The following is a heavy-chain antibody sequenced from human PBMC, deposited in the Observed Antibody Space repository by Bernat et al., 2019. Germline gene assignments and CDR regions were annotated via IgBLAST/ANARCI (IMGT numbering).Heavy chain of an antibody. V-gene: IGHV3-30-3*01. CDR2: ISYDGSNK. J-gene: IGHJ4*02. CDR1: GFTFGSYA. Sequence: QVQLVESGGGVVQPGRSLRLSCAASGFTFGSYAIHWVRPAPGKGLEWVAVISYDGSNKYYADSVKGRFTISRDNSKNTLYLQMNSLRAEDTAVYYCARAYYYDSGSYYSAFDYWGQGTLVTVSS. D-gene: IGHD3-10*01. CDR3: ARAYYYDSGSYYSAFDY.